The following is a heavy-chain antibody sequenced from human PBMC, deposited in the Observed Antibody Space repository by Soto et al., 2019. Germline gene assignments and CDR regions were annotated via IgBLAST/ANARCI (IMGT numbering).Heavy chain of an antibody. CDR2: IRRNAYGGTT. Sequence: GGSLRLSCTPSGFTFGDYALSWVRQAPGKGLEWVGFIRRNAYGGTTDYAASVKGRFTISRDDSKSIAYLQMNSLRTEDTALYYCTRASSLDFDFWGHGTLVTVSS. D-gene: IGHD3-16*01. CDR1: GFTFGDYA. J-gene: IGHJ4*01. V-gene: IGHV3-49*04. CDR3: TRASSLDFDF.